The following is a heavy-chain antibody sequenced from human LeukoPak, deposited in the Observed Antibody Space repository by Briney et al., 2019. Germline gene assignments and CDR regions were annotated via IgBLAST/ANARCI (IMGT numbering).Heavy chain of an antibody. CDR3: ARGPDIVVVLAAQIPFDY. V-gene: IGHV4-34*01. J-gene: IGHJ4*02. D-gene: IGHD2-2*01. Sequence: SETLSLTCAVYGGSFSGYYWSWIRQPPGKGLEWIGEINHSGSTNYNPSLKSRVTISVDTSKNQFSLKLSSVTAADTAVYYCARGPDIVVVLAAQIPFDYWGQGTLVTVSS. CDR1: GGSFSGYY. CDR2: INHSGST.